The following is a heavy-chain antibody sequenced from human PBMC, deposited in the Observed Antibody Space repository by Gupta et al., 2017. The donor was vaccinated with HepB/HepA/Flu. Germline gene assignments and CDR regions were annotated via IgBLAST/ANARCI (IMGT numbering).Heavy chain of an antibody. J-gene: IGHJ4*02. CDR3: AKELCSGGNCYSGVDF. CDR1: GFPFDDFA. Sequence: VRLVESGGGVVQPGGSLRLSCAASGFPFDDFAMHWVRQTPGKSLEWVSLMSGDTNTKYYADSVKGRFTISRDNSKNSLFLQMNSLRPEDTALYYCAKELCSGGNCYSGVDFWGQGTLVSVSS. CDR2: MSGDTNTK. V-gene: IGHV3-43*02. D-gene: IGHD2-15*01.